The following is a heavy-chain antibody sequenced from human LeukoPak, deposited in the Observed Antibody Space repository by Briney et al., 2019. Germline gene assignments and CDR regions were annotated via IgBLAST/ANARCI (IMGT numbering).Heavy chain of an antibody. CDR2: INSDGSST. CDR3: ARDRGSAAAGTNRVVRLDY. J-gene: IGHJ4*02. D-gene: IGHD6-13*01. V-gene: IGHV3-74*01. CDR1: GFTFSSYW. Sequence: LAGGSLRLSCAASGFTFSSYWMHWVRQAPGKGLVWVSRINSDGSSTSYADSVKGRFTISRDNAKNTLYLQMNSLRAEDTAVYYCARDRGSAAAGTNRVVRLDYWGQGTLVTVSS.